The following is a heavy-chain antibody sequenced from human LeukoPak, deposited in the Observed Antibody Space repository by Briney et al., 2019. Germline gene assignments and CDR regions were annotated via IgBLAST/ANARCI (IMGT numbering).Heavy chain of an antibody. CDR3: ARRLYGTSSFDF. Sequence: PSETLSLTCAVYGGSFSGYYWSWIRQPPGKGLEWIGEINHSGSTNYNPSLKSRVTISVDTSKNQFSLKLTSITAADTAVYYCARRLYGTSSFDFWGQGTLVTVSS. J-gene: IGHJ4*02. V-gene: IGHV4-34*01. CDR1: GGSFSGYY. CDR2: INHSGST. D-gene: IGHD6-6*01.